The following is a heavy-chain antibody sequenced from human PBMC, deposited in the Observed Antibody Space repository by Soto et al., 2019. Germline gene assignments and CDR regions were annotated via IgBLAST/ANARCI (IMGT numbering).Heavy chain of an antibody. Sequence: EVQLVESGGGLVQPGGSLRLSCAASGFTFSSYWMSWVRQAPGKGLEWVGRIKSKTDGGTTDYAAPVKGRFTISRDDSKNTLYLQMNSLKTEDTAVYYCTTAELEPYLFDYWGQGTLVTVSS. V-gene: IGHV3-15*01. CDR2: IKSKTDGGTT. D-gene: IGHD1-1*01. CDR1: GFTFSSYW. J-gene: IGHJ4*02. CDR3: TTAELEPYLFDY.